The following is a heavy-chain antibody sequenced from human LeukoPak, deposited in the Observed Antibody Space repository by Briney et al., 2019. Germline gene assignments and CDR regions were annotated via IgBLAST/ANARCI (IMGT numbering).Heavy chain of an antibody. V-gene: IGHV1-8*03. J-gene: IGHJ3*02. CDR1: GYTFTSYD. CDR3: ARVYCGGDCYSYDAFDI. CDR2: MNPNSGDT. D-gene: IGHD2-21*02. Sequence: GASVKVSCKASGYTFTSYDINWVRQATGQGLEWMGWMNPNSGDTGYAQKFQGRVTITADKSTSTAYMELSSLRSEDTAVYYCARVYCGGDCYSYDAFDIWGQGTMVTVSS.